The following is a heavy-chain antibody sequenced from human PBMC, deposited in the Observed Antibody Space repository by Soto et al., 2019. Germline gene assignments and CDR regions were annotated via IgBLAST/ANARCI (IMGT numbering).Heavy chain of an antibody. CDR3: ARGPYYYDSSGYYYEAYYYYGMDV. Sequence: SETLSLTCTFSCGSIISGGYYWSWIRQHPGKGLEWIGYIYYSGSTYYNPSLKSRVTISVDTSKNQFSLKLSSVTAADTAVYYCARGPYYYDSSGYYYEAYYYYGMDVWGQGTTVTVSS. J-gene: IGHJ6*02. CDR1: CGSIISGGYY. CDR2: IYYSGST. D-gene: IGHD3-22*01. V-gene: IGHV4-31*03.